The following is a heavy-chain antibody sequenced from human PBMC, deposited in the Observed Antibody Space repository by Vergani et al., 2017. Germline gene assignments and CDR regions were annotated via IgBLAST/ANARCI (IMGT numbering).Heavy chain of an antibody. CDR2: ISSSSSYI. V-gene: IGHV3-21*01. CDR1: GFTFSSYS. CDR3: ARETVVAASGFFDL. Sequence: EVQLVESGGGLVKPGGSLRLSCAASGFTFSSYSINWVRQAPGKGLEWVSSISSSSSYIYYADSVKGRFTISRDNAKNSLYLQMNSLRAEDTAVYYCARETVVAASGFFDLWGRGTLVTVSS. J-gene: IGHJ2*01. D-gene: IGHD2-15*01.